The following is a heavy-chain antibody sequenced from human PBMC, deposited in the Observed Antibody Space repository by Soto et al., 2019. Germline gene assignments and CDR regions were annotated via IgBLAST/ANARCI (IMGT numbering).Heavy chain of an antibody. CDR3: ARVGSGGYYYGMGG. J-gene: IGHJ6*02. CDR2: ISSSSSYI. V-gene: IGHV3-21*01. CDR1: GFTFSIYS. Sequence: GSLRLSCAASGFTFSIYSMNWVRQAPGKGLEWVSSISSSSSYIYYADSVKGRFTISRDNAKNSLYLQMNSLRAEDTAVYYWARVGSGGYYYGMGGRGQGTTVTVSS. D-gene: IGHD1-26*01.